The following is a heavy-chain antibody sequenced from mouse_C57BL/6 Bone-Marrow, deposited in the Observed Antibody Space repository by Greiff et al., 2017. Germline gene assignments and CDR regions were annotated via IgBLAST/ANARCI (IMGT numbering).Heavy chain of an antibody. V-gene: IGHV5-12*01. CDR3: ARSVVATYYAMDY. Sequence: EVKLVESGGGLVQPGGSLKLSCAASGFTFSDYYMYWVRQTPEKRLEWVAYISNGGGSTYYPDTVKGRFTISRDNAKNTLYLQMSRLKSEDTAMYYCARSVVATYYAMDYWGQGTSVTVSS. D-gene: IGHD1-1*01. J-gene: IGHJ4*01. CDR1: GFTFSDYY. CDR2: ISNGGGST.